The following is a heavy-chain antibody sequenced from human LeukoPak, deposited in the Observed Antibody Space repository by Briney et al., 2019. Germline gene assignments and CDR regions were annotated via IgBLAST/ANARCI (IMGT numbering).Heavy chain of an antibody. J-gene: IGHJ4*02. CDR1: GGSFSGYY. D-gene: IGHD6-19*01. CDR2: INHSGST. Sequence: SETLSLTCAVYGGSFSGYYWSWIRQPPGKGLEWIGEINHSGSTNYNPSLKSRVTISVDTSKNQFSLQLNSVTPEDTAVYYCARETRRYSSGWYVFRLWGQGTLVTVSP. CDR3: ARETRRYSSGWYVFRL. V-gene: IGHV4-34*01.